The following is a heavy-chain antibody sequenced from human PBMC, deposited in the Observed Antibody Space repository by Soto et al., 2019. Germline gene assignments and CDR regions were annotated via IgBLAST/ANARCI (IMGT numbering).Heavy chain of an antibody. D-gene: IGHD3-22*01. CDR3: ARDAISDYYDSSGYGADRDAFDI. CDR2: INPSGGST. CDR1: GYTFTSYY. Sequence: QVQLVQSGAEVKKPGASVKVSCKASGYTFTSYYMHWVRQAPGQGLEWMGIINPSGGSTSYAQKFQGRVTMTRDTSTSTVYMELSSLRSEDTAVYYCARDAISDYYDSSGYGADRDAFDIWGQGTMVTVSS. V-gene: IGHV1-46*01. J-gene: IGHJ3*02.